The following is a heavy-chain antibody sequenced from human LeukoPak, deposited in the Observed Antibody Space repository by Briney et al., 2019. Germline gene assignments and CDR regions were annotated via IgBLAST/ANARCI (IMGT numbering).Heavy chain of an antibody. CDR3: ARAGGIPTAHLDLDH. D-gene: IGHD6-13*01. CDR2: FSFSGST. V-gene: IGHV4-59*11. J-gene: IGHJ4*02. CDR1: GASISTHY. Sequence: SETLSLTGTVSGASISTHYWSWLRPPPEKGPEWIGVFSFSGSTNYNPSLKSRATISGDTSKNQFSRNLRSVTAADTAVYYCARAGGIPTAHLDLDHWGQGTLSPSP.